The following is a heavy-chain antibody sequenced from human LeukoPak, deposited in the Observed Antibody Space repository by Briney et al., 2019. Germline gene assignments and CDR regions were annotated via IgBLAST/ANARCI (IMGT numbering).Heavy chain of an antibody. CDR3: ARLIEYRTSSRVFDI. CDR2: ITTYNGNT. Sequence: ASVKVSCKASGYTLTGYYMHWMRQAPGQGLEWMGWITTYNGNTNYARKLQGRVTMTTVTSTNTAYMELGSLRPDDTAVYYCARLIEYRTSSRVFDIWGQGTMVTVSS. V-gene: IGHV1-18*04. D-gene: IGHD6-6*01. J-gene: IGHJ3*02. CDR1: GYTLTGYY.